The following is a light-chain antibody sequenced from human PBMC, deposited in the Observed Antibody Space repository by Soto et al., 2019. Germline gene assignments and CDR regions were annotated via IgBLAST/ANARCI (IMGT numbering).Light chain of an antibody. CDR1: SSDVVASKY. CDR3: SSYTSTITVL. V-gene: IGLV2-14*01. J-gene: IGLJ2*01. CDR2: EVS. Sequence: QSALTQPPSVSGSPGQSITISCTGTSSDVVASKYVSWYQQHPGKAPKLMIYEVSNRPSGVSNRFSGSKSGNTASLTISGLQAEAEADYYCSSYTSTITVLFGGGTKLTVL.